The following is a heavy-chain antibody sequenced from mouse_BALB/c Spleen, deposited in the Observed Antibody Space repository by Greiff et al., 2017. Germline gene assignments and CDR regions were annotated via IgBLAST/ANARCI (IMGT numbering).Heavy chain of an antibody. Sequence: QVQLKQSGPELVKPGASVKLSCKASGYTFTSYDINWVKQRPGQGLEWIGWIYPGDGSTKYNEKFKGKATLTADKSSSTAYMQLSSLTSEDSAVYLCASSGFAYWGQGTLVTVSA. CDR3: ASSGFAY. CDR2: IYPGDGST. CDR1: GYTFTSYD. V-gene: IGHV1S56*01. J-gene: IGHJ3*01.